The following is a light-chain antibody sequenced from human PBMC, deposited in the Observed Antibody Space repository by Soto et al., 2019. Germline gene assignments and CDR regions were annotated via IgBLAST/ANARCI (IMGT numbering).Light chain of an antibody. CDR2: KVS. CDR1: QSLVYSDGNTY. V-gene: IGKV2-30*01. Sequence: DVVMTQSPLSLPVTLGQPASISCKSSQSLVYSDGNTYLNWFQERPGQSPRRLIYKVSNRDSGVPDRFSGSGSVTDFTLKISRVEAEDVGIYYCMQGILWPLYTFGQGTKLEIK. CDR3: MQGILWPLYT. J-gene: IGKJ2*01.